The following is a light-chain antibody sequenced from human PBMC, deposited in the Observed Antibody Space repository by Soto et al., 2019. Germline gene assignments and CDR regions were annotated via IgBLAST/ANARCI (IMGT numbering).Light chain of an antibody. CDR1: QSVGGY. CDR3: QQYDSSPKT. Sequence: EIVLTQSPATLSLSPGERAAPSGGASQSVGGYLAWYQQRPGQAPRLLIYGASSRATGIPDRFSGSGSGTDFTLTISRLEPEDFAVYYCQQYDSSPKTFGQGTKVDIK. J-gene: IGKJ1*01. V-gene: IGKV3-20*01. CDR2: GAS.